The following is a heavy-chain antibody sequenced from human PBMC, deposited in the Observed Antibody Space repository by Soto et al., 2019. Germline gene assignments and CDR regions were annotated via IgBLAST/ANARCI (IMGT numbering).Heavy chain of an antibody. CDR2: VSHDGRNT. D-gene: IGHD6-19*01. V-gene: IGHV3-30*18. Sequence: VQLVESGGGVGQPGRSLRLSCAASGFTFSDYAMHWVRQAPGKGLEWVAVVSHDGRNTHYADSVKGRFTISRDSAKNTVSLERTSLRAEHTAVYYCAKGGRQWLVTSDFNYWGQGALVTVS. J-gene: IGHJ4*02. CDR1: GFTFSDYA. CDR3: AKGGRQWLVTSDFNY.